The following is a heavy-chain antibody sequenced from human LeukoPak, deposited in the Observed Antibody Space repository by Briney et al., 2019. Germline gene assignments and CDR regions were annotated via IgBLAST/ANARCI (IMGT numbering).Heavy chain of an antibody. CDR1: GFTFSSYW. Sequence: GGSLRLSCAASGFTFSSYWMYWVRQAPGKWLVWVSRIESDGSSTTYADSVKGRFTVSRDNVKNTLYLQMNSLRDEDTAVYYCARGGGGLDYWGQGTLVTVSS. CDR3: ARGGGGLDY. J-gene: IGHJ4*02. CDR2: IESDGSST. D-gene: IGHD2-15*01. V-gene: IGHV3-74*01.